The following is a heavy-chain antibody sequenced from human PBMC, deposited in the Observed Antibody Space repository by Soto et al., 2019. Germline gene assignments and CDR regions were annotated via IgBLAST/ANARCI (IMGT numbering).Heavy chain of an antibody. V-gene: IGHV1-18*01. Sequence: QVQLVQSGGEVKKPGASVKVSCKASGYTFTNYGVTWVRQAPGHGLEWMGWISAYTDNPNYAQKLQGRVTMTIDTSTTTAYMDLRSLTSDDTAVYYCARVIPGAEAWFGPWGQGTLVTVSS. CDR2: ISAYTDNP. CDR1: GYTFTNYG. D-gene: IGHD2-2*01. J-gene: IGHJ5*02. CDR3: ARVIPGAEAWFGP.